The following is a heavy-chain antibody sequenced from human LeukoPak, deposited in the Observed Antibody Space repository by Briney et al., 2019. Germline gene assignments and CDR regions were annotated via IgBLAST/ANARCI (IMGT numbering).Heavy chain of an antibody. CDR2: INPNSGGT. CDR3: ARVAGYCSSTSAAGGSCYSPDY. CDR1: GYTFTGYY. Sequence: ASVKVSCKASGYTFTGYYTHWVRQAPGQGLEWMGRINPNSGGTNYAQKFQGRVTMTRDTSISTAYMELSRLRSDDTAVYYCARVAGYCSSTSAAGGSCYSPDYWGQGTLVTVSS. D-gene: IGHD2-2*01. V-gene: IGHV1-2*06. J-gene: IGHJ4*02.